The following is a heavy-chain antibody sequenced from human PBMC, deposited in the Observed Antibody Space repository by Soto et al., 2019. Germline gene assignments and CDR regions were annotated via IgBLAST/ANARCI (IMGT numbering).Heavy chain of an antibody. CDR1: GFTFGDYA. CDR2: IRSKAYGGTT. D-gene: IGHD3-22*01. J-gene: IGHJ5*02. CDR3: TTNYYDSSGYDNWFAP. V-gene: IGHV3-49*03. Sequence: PGGSLRLSCTASGFTFGDYAMSWFRQAPGKGLEWVGFIRSKAYGGTTEYAASVKGRFTISRDDSKSIAYLQMNSLKTEDTAVYYCTTNYYDSSGYDNWFAPWGQGTLVTVSS.